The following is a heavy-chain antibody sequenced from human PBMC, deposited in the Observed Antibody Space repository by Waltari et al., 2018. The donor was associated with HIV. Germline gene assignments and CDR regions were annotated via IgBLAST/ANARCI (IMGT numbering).Heavy chain of an antibody. D-gene: IGHD2-15*01. CDR1: GFSFGSYA. Sequence: QILESGGGWVPPGGSLRLSCEDSGFSFGSYAMTWVRQPTQKGLEWVSVISGTGATKLNADSVKGRFTISRDNSKNEVYLQMDSLKVEDTAMYYCTKGGFCNRGSCYKRFDSWGQGTAVTVSP. CDR3: TKGGFCNRGSCYKRFDS. V-gene: IGHV3-23*01. J-gene: IGHJ4*02. CDR2: ISGTGATK.